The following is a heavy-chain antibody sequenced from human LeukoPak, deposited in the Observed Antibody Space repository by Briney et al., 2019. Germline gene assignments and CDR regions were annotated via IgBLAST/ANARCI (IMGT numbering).Heavy chain of an antibody. V-gene: IGHV4-59*01. CDR3: ATMVQGVHTYFGS. J-gene: IGHJ4*02. Sequence: SETLSLTCTVSGXSIRSYYWSWIRQPPGKGLEWIGYIYYSGSTNYNPSLKSRVTMSLDMSKNQLSLKLSSVTAADTAVYYCATMVQGVHTYFGSWGQGNLVAVSS. D-gene: IGHD3-10*01. CDR1: GXSIRSYY. CDR2: IYYSGST.